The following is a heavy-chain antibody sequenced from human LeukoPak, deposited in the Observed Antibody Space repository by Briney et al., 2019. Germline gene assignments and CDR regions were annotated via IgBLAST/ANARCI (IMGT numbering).Heavy chain of an antibody. V-gene: IGHV4-38-2*02. D-gene: IGHD3-22*01. Sequence: PSETLSLTCTVSGYSISSGYYWGWIRQPPGEGLEWIGYIYYSGSTYYNPSLKSRVTISVDTSKNQFSLKLSSVTAADTAVYYCARSSHVKWLPNWFDPWGQGTLVTVSS. CDR2: IYYSGST. CDR3: ARSSHVKWLPNWFDP. J-gene: IGHJ5*02. CDR1: GYSISSGYY.